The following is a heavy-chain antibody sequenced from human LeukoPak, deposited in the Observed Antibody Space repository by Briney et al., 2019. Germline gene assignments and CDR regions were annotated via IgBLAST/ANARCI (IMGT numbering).Heavy chain of an antibody. CDR1: GFTFSIYA. Sequence: GGSLRLSRAASGFTFSIYAMSGVRQAPGKGLELVSAISGSGGSTYHADSVKGRFTISRDNSKNTLYLQMNSLRAEDTAVYYCAKDLRLAVGDYWGQGTLVTVSS. J-gene: IGHJ4*02. V-gene: IGHV3-23*01. D-gene: IGHD4-23*01. CDR2: ISGSGGST. CDR3: AKDLRLAVGDY.